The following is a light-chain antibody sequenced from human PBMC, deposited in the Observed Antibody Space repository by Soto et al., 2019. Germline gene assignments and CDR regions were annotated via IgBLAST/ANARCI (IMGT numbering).Light chain of an antibody. CDR1: SSDVGGYNY. CDR2: DVS. V-gene: IGLV2-14*01. Sequence: QSVLTQPASVSGSPGQSITISCTGTSSDVGGYNYVSWYQQHTGKAPKLMIYDVSNRPSGVSNRFSGSKSGNTASLTISGLQAEDEAYYYCSSYTSSSTLLYVFGTGTKLTVL. J-gene: IGLJ1*01. CDR3: SSYTSSSTLLYV.